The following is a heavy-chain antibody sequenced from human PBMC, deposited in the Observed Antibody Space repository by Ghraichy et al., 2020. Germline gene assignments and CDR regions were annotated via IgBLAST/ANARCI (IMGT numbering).Heavy chain of an antibody. CDR1: GFTFSSYA. V-gene: IGHV3-30-3*01. Sequence: GGSLRLSCSASGFTFSSYAMHWVRQAPGKGLEWVAVISYDGSNKYYADSVKGRFTISRDNSKNTLYLQMNSLRAEDTAVYYCARAWSSGWYAYWYFDLWGRGTLVTVSS. CDR2: ISYDGSNK. D-gene: IGHD6-19*01. J-gene: IGHJ2*01. CDR3: ARAWSSGWYAYWYFDL.